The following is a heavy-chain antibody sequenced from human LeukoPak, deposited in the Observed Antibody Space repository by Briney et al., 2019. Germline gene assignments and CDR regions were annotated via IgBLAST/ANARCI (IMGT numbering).Heavy chain of an antibody. J-gene: IGHJ4*02. CDR1: GFTFSSYC. D-gene: IGHD5-12*01. V-gene: IGHV3-7*05. Sequence: GGSLGLSCAASGFTFSSYCMSWVRQAPGKGLEWVANIKQDGSEEYYVDSVKGRFIISRDNAKNSLYLQMNSLRAEDTAVYYCASERTGKVARYWGQGTLVTVSS. CDR2: IKQDGSEE. CDR3: ASERTGKVARY.